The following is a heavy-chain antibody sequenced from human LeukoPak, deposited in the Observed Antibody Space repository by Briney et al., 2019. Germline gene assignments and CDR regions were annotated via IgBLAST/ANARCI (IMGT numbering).Heavy chain of an antibody. CDR2: IYYSGST. CDR1: GGSISSGGYY. V-gene: IGHV4-31*03. D-gene: IGHD2-2*01. Sequence: SETLSLTCTVSGGSISSGGYYWSWIRQHPGKGLEWIGYIYYSGSTYYNPPLKSRVTISVDTPKNQFSLKLSSVTAADTAVYYCARANIVVVPAANRKYYYYGMDVWGQGTTVTVSS. CDR3: ARANIVVVPAANRKYYYYGMDV. J-gene: IGHJ6*02.